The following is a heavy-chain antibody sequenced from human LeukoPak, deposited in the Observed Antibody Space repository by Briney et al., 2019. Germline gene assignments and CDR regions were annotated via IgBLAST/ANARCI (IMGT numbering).Heavy chain of an antibody. CDR1: GFTFSSYS. J-gene: IGHJ4*02. Sequence: GGSLRLSCAASGFTFSSYSMNWVRQAPGKGLEWFSSISSSSSYIYYADSVKGRFTISRDNAKNSLYLQMNSLRAEDTAVYYCARDQGYYDSSGPIDYWGQGTLVTVSS. CDR2: ISSSSSYI. D-gene: IGHD3-22*01. V-gene: IGHV3-21*01. CDR3: ARDQGYYDSSGPIDY.